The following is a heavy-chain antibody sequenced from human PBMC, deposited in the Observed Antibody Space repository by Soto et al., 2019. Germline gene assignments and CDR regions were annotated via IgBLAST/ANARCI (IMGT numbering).Heavy chain of an antibody. D-gene: IGHD2-21*01. J-gene: IGHJ4*02. CDR1: GFTFSIYW. Sequence: EVQLVESGGGLVQPGGSLRLSCAASGFTFSIYWMHWVRQAQGKGLVWVSRMNMDGSRTSYAAFAKGRFTISRDDAKSTVYLQMSNLRAEDTAVYYCVRGDGDRYDGHGYLGRHWGQGTLVTVSS. CDR2: MNMDGSRT. CDR3: VRGDGDRYDGHGYLGRH. V-gene: IGHV3-74*01.